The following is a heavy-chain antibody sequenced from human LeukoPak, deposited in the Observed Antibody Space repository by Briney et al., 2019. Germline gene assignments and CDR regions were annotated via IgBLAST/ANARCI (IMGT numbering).Heavy chain of an antibody. J-gene: IGHJ6*03. CDR3: ARLSAYYYGSYFYYYMDV. CDR1: GFTFSSYW. V-gene: IGHV3-7*01. D-gene: IGHD3-10*01. Sequence: GGSLRLPCAASGFTFSSYWMTWVRQPPGKGPEWVANIKQDESEKYSVDSVKGRFTISRDNAKNSVYLHMNSLRAEDTALYYCARLSAYYYGSYFYYYMDVWGKGTTVTVSS. CDR2: IKQDESEK.